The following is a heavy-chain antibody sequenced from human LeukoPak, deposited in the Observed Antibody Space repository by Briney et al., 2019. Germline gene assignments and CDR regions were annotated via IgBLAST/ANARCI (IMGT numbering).Heavy chain of an antibody. J-gene: IGHJ4*02. Sequence: GGSLRLSCAASGFTFDDYAMHWVRHAPGKGLEWVSGISWNSGSIGYADSVKGRFTISRDNAKNSLYLQMNSLRAEDTAVYYCASLPYCGADCYTDYWGQGTLVIVSS. V-gene: IGHV3-9*01. CDR1: GFTFDDYA. CDR2: ISWNSGSI. D-gene: IGHD2-21*02. CDR3: ASLPYCGADCYTDY.